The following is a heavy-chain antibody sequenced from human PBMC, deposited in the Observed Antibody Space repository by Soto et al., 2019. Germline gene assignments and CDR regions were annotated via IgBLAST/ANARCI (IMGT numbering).Heavy chain of an antibody. CDR2: IIPIFGTA. V-gene: IGHV1-69*13. D-gene: IGHD3-22*01. CDR3: AGGAIGNWGSSGSDSFDY. Sequence: ASVKVSCKASGGTFSSYAISWVRQAPGQGLEWMGGIIPIFGTANYAQKFQGRVTITADESTSTAYMELSSLRSEDTAVYYCAGGAIGNWGSSGSDSFDYWGQGTLVTVSS. CDR1: GGTFSSYA. J-gene: IGHJ4*02.